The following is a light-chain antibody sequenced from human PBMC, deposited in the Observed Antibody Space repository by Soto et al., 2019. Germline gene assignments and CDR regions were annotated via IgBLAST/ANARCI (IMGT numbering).Light chain of an antibody. CDR3: QQYNNWPPVT. CDR2: RAS. J-gene: IGKJ5*01. Sequence: EIVMTQSTATLSVSPGERATLSCRASQSVTRNLAWYQQKPGHAPRLLIYRASTRATGIPARFGGSGSGTEFTLTITGMQSEDVAVSYCQQYNNWPPVTFGQGTRLEIK. V-gene: IGKV3-15*01. CDR1: QSVTRN.